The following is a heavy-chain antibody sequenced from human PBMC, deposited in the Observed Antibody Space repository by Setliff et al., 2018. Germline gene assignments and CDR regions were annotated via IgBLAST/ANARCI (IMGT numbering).Heavy chain of an antibody. J-gene: IGHJ4*02. D-gene: IGHD6-13*01. V-gene: IGHV3-74*01. Sequence: GGSLRLSCAASGFTFSRYWMHWVRQAPGKGLLWVSLIESDGSNPGYADSLRGRFTISRDNAKNMLYLQMNRLRAEDTAVYYCARGIAAAGSLDYWGPGTLGTVPQ. CDR3: ARGIAAAGSLDY. CDR1: GFTFSRYW. CDR2: IESDGSNP.